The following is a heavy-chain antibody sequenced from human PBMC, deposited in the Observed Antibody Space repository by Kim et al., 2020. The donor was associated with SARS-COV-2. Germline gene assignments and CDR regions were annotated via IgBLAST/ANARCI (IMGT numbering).Heavy chain of an antibody. CDR3: ARNKAGIAAADEGFDY. CDR1: GFTFSSYS. J-gene: IGHJ4*02. CDR2: ISSSSSYI. V-gene: IGHV3-21*01. D-gene: IGHD6-13*01. Sequence: GGSLRLSCAASGFTFSSYSMNWVRQAPGKGLEWVSSISSSSSYIYYADSVKGRFTISRDNAKNSLYLQMNSLRAEDTAVYYCARNKAGIAAADEGFDYWGQGTLVTVSS.